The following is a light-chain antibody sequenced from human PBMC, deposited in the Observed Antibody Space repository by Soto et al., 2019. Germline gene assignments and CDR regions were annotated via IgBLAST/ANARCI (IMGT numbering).Light chain of an antibody. CDR2: EVS. J-gene: IGLJ3*02. Sequence: QSALTQPPSASGSPGQSVTISCTGTTSDVGAYNYVSWYQQHPGKAPKFIIYEVSYRPSGVPNRFSGSKSGNTASLTVSGLHAEDEADYYCSSYAGSNKWLFGGGTKLTVL. V-gene: IGLV2-8*01. CDR1: TSDVGAYNY. CDR3: SSYAGSNKWL.